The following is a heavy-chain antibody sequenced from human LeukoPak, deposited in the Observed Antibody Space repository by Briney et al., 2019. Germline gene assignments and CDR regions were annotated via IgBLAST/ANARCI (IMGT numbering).Heavy chain of an antibody. CDR1: EFTFSTYG. Sequence: PGRSLRLSCAASEFTFSTYGMHWVRQAPGKGLEWVAVISYDGSYKFYADSVKGRFTISRDNSKSTLYLQMNSLRAEDTAVYYCARELAADDAFDIWGQGTMVTVSS. CDR2: ISYDGSYK. J-gene: IGHJ3*02. CDR3: ARELAADDAFDI. V-gene: IGHV3-30*03. D-gene: IGHD6-19*01.